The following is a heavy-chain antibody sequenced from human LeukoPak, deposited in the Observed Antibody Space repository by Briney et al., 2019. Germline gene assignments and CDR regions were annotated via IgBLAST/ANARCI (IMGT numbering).Heavy chain of an antibody. V-gene: IGHV1-18*01. CDR3: ARGRPGDDYMDV. CDR2: ISGYYGNT. J-gene: IGHJ6*03. Sequence: ASVKVSCKASGYTFTSYGISWVRQAPGQGLEWMGWISGYYGNTNYAQKLQGRVTMTTDTSTSTAYMELRSLRSDDTAVYYCARGRPGDDYMDVWGKGTTVTVSS. CDR1: GYTFTSYG. D-gene: IGHD3-10*01.